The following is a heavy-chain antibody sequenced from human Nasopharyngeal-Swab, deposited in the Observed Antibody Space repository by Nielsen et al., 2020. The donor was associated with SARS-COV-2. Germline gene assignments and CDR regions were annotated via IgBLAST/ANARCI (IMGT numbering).Heavy chain of an antibody. CDR3: ARVDVSGFYYYGLDV. D-gene: IGHD5-12*01. Sequence: WIRQPPGKALEWLAVIFWDDGKWYSPSLEGRLTITKDTTKNQVVLRMTNVDPVDTGTYYCARVDVSGFYYYGLDVWGQGTTVTVSS. CDR2: IFWDDGK. J-gene: IGHJ6*02. V-gene: IGHV2-5*02.